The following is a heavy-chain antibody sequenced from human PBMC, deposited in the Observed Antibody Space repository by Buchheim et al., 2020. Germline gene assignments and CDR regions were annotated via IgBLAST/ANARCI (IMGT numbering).Heavy chain of an antibody. D-gene: IGHD2-15*01. CDR3: ATYRLGFCSGDACHEMDV. CDR2: INKDGSEK. V-gene: IGHV3-7*01. CDR1: GFRFSVYW. Sequence: DVQLVKSGGGLVQPGGSLRLSCAASGFRFSVYWMTWVRQAPGKGLEWVANINKDGSEKNYVDSVKGRFSISRDNAENALYLQMNSLRAEDTAIYYCATYRLGFCSGDACHEMDVWGQGTT. J-gene: IGHJ6*02.